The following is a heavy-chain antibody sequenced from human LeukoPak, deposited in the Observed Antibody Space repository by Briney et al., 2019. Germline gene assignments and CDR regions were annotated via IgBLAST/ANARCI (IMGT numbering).Heavy chain of an antibody. CDR3: ARMDSSTRTFDY. CDR2: IYDSGST. D-gene: IGHD2-2*01. CDR1: GGSIRSSYYY. J-gene: IGHJ4*02. V-gene: IGHV4-39*07. Sequence: SETLSLTCTVSGGSIRSSYYYWGWIRQPPGKGLEWIGSIYDSGSTYYNPSLKSRVTISVDTSKNQFSLKLSSVTAADTAVYYCARMDSSTRTFDYWGQGTLVTVSS.